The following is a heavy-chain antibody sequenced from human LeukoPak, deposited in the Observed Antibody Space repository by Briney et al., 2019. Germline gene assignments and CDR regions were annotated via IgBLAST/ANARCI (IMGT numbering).Heavy chain of an antibody. V-gene: IGHV4-34*01. CDR3: ARGAMITWDSGAFDI. Sequence: SETLSLTCAVYGGSFSGYYWSWIRQPPGKGLEWIGEINHSGSTNCNPSLKSRVTISVDTSKNQFSLKLSSVTAADTAVYYCARGAMITWDSGAFDIWGQGTMVTVSS. J-gene: IGHJ3*02. CDR2: INHSGST. D-gene: IGHD3-16*01. CDR1: GGSFSGYY.